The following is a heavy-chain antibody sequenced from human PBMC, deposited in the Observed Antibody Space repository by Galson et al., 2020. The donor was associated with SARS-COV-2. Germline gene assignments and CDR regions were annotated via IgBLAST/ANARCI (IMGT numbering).Heavy chain of an antibody. CDR1: GFTFSNYW. CDR3: ATPEFYYGSSGYEESDYGMDV. V-gene: IGHV3-74*01. Sequence: GGSLRLSCAASGFTFSNYWMHWVRQAPGKGLVWVSRINGDGRSRTYADSVKGRFTISRDSAKNTVSLQMNSLRAEDTAVYYCATPEFYYGSSGYEESDYGMDVWGQGTTVTVSS. J-gene: IGHJ6*02. CDR2: INGDGRSR. D-gene: IGHD3-22*01.